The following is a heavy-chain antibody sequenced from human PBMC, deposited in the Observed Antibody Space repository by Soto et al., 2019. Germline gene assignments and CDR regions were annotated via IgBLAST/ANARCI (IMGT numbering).Heavy chain of an antibody. CDR2: INYDGSTT. CDR1: GFTITPYW. J-gene: IGHJ6*03. CDR3: AASVVPAAKNYFHYYYMHV. Sequence: PGGSLRLSCAASGFTITPYWMHWVRLVPGKGLVWVSRINYDGSTTDYADPVKGRFTISRDNDRNTLYLQVSSLRAEDSAVYYCAASVVPAAKNYFHYYYMHVWGKGTTVTVSS. D-gene: IGHD2-2*01. V-gene: IGHV3-74*01.